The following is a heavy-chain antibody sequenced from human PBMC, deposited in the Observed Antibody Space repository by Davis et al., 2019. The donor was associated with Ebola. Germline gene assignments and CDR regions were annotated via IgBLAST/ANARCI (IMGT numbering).Heavy chain of an antibody. V-gene: IGHV1-69*13. J-gene: IGHJ4*02. CDR3: AVSPYGGHAEF. CDR1: GRTFSGYA. D-gene: IGHD5-12*01. CDR2: VIPLFGTP. Sequence: SVKVSCKTPGRTFSGYAVSWVRQAPGQGLQWLGGVIPLFGTPIHAQKFQDRVAISADATTNTAYLELRSLRSDDTAVYYCAVSPYGGHAEFWGQGTLVIVSS.